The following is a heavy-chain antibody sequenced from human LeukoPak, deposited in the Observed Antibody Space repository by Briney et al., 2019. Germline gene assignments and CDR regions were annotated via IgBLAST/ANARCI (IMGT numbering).Heavy chain of an antibody. J-gene: IGHJ4*02. CDR3: ARIGGPETYWDY. D-gene: IGHD3-10*01. CDR2: IKYHGSDE. V-gene: IGHV3-7*01. CDR1: GFTFSDYW. Sequence: GGSLRLSCAASGFTFSDYWMSWVRQAPGKGLEWVANIKYHGSDEHYVDSVRGRFTISRDNAKNSLFLQMNSLRAEDTAVYYCARIGGPETYWDYWGQGTLVTVSS.